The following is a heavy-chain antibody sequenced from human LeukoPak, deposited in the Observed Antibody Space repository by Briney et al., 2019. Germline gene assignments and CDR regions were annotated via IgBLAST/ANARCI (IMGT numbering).Heavy chain of an antibody. J-gene: IGHJ4*02. CDR1: GGSISSYY. CDR3: ARLTINCSGGSCYSDFDY. Sequence: SETLSLTCAVSGGSISSYYWSWIRQPPGEGLEWIGYIYYSGSTNYNPSLKSRVTISVDTSKNQFSLKLSSVTAADTAVYYCARLTINCSGGSCYSDFDYWGQGTLVTVSS. D-gene: IGHD2-15*01. V-gene: IGHV4-59*08. CDR2: IYYSGST.